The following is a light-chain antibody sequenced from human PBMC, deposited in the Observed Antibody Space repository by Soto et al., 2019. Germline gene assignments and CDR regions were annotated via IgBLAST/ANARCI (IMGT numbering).Light chain of an antibody. J-gene: IGKJ1*01. Sequence: IVMTQSPATLSVSPGERANLSCRASQSVGTKLAWYQQTPGQAPRLLIYGASNRATGVPARISGSVSGTDFTLTISRLEPEDFAVYYCQQYGSSGTFGQGTKVDIK. CDR3: QQYGSSGT. CDR2: GAS. CDR1: QSVGTK. V-gene: IGKV3-15*01.